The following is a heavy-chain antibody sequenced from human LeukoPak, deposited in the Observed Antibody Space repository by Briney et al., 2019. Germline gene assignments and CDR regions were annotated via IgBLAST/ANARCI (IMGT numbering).Heavy chain of an antibody. CDR3: AREVGPDQGDYYYYMDV. Sequence: SQTLSLTCAISGDSVSSNSAAWNWIRQSPSRGLEWLGRTYYRSKWYNDYAVSVKSRITINPDTSKNQFSLQLSSVTAADTAVYYCAREVGPDQGDYYYYMDVWGKGTTVTVSS. J-gene: IGHJ6*03. CDR1: GDSVSSNSAA. D-gene: IGHD1-26*01. V-gene: IGHV6-1*01. CDR2: TYYRSKWYN.